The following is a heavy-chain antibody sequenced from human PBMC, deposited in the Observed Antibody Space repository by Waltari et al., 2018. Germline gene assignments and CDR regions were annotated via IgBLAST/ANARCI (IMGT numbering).Heavy chain of an antibody. CDR1: GGSFSGYY. CDR2: INHSGST. D-gene: IGHD3-3*01. Sequence: QVQLQQWGAGLLKPSETLSLTCAVYGGSFSGYYWSWIRQPPGKGLEWIGEINHSGSTNYNPSLKRRVTISVDTSKNQFSLKLSSVTAADTAVYYCARGRKYYDFWSGSPFDYWGQGTLVTVSS. J-gene: IGHJ4*02. V-gene: IGHV4-34*01. CDR3: ARGRKYYDFWSGSPFDY.